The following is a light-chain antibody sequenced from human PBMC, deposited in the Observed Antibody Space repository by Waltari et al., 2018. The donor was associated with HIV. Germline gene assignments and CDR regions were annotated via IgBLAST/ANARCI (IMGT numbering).Light chain of an antibody. CDR1: QSVSNY. CDR3: QQRSNWPPLT. J-gene: IGKJ4*01. CDR2: AAS. Sequence: EIVLTQSPATLSLSPGERATLSCRASQSVSNYLAWYQQKPGQAPRLLIYAASNRATGIPARFSGSWSGTDFTLTISSLEPEDFAVYYCQQRSNWPPLTFGGGTKVEIK. V-gene: IGKV3-11*01.